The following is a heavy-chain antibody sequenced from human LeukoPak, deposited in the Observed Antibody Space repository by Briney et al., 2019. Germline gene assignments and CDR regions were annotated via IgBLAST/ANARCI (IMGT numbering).Heavy chain of an antibody. CDR2: IYYSGST. J-gene: IGHJ6*02. CDR3: ARLDGYNLYYYGMDV. D-gene: IGHD5-24*01. CDR1: GGSISSYY. V-gene: IGHV4-59*01. Sequence: SETLSLTCTVSGGSISSYYWSWIRQPPGKGLEWIGYIYYSGSTNYNPSLKSRVTISVDTSKNQLSLKLSSVTAADTAVYYCARLDGYNLYYYGMDVWGQGTTVTVSS.